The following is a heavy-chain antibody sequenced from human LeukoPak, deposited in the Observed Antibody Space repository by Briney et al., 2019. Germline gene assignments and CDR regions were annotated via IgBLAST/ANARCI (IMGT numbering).Heavy chain of an antibody. V-gene: IGHV3-23*01. CDR2: IIGSGNSA. Sequence: GGSLRLSCAASGFHFSSYAMSWVRQAPGKGLEWVSTIIGSGNSAYHADSVKGRFAISRDNSENTLFLQMNSLRAEDTAVYYCAKLGSYYYDASGCPRNWGQGTLVTVSS. J-gene: IGHJ4*02. CDR1: GFHFSSYA. D-gene: IGHD3-22*01. CDR3: AKLGSYYYDASGCPRN.